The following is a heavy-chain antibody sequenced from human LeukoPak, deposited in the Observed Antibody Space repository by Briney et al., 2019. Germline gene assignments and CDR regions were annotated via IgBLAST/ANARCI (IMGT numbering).Heavy chain of an antibody. CDR2: IYSGGST. J-gene: IGHJ6*03. D-gene: IGHD3-3*01. CDR1: GFTVSSNY. CDR3: ARELRFLEWLPYMDV. V-gene: IGHV3-53*01. Sequence: GGSLRLSCAASGFTVSSNYMSWVRQAPGKGLEWVSVIYSGGSTYYADSVKGRFTISRDNSKNTLYLQMNSLRAEDTAVYYCARELRFLEWLPYMDVWGKGTTVTVSS.